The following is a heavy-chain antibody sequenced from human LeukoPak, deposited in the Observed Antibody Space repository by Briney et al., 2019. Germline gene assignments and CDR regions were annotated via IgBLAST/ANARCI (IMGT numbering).Heavy chain of an antibody. V-gene: IGHV1-69*04. D-gene: IGHD6-13*01. CDR1: GGTFSSYA. CDR3: AIGYSSSWYGGSWFDP. J-gene: IGHJ5*02. Sequence: ASVKVSCKASGGTFSSYAISWVRQAPGQGLEWMRRIIPIFGIANYAQKFQGRVTITADKSTSTAYMELSSLRSEDTAVYYCAIGYSSSWYGGSWFDPWGQGTLVTVSS. CDR2: IIPIFGIA.